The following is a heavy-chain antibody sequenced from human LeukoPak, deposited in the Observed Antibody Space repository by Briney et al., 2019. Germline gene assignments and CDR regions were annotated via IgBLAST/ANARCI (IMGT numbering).Heavy chain of an antibody. CDR2: ISAYNGNT. V-gene: IGHV1-18*01. D-gene: IGHD3-22*01. J-gene: IGHJ4*02. CDR3: ARNYYDSSGYPWYYFDY. CDR1: GYTFTSYG. Sequence: GASVKVSCKASGYTFTSYGISWVRQAPGQGLEWIEWISAYNGNTNYAQKLQGRVTMTTDTSTSTAYMELRSLRSDDTAVYYCARNYYDSSGYPWYYFDYWGQGTLVTVSS.